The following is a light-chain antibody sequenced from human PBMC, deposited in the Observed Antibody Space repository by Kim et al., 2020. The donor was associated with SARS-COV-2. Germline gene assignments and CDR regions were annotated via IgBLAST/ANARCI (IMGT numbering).Light chain of an antibody. J-gene: IGLJ2*01. CDR2: GKN. CDR3: NSRDSNDNVV. Sequence: SSELTQDPAVSVALGQTVRITCQGDSLRSYYAPWYQQKPGQAPILVIYGKNNRPSGIPDRFSGSSSGNTASLTITGTQAGDEADYYCNSRDSNDNVVFGG. CDR1: SLRSYY. V-gene: IGLV3-19*01.